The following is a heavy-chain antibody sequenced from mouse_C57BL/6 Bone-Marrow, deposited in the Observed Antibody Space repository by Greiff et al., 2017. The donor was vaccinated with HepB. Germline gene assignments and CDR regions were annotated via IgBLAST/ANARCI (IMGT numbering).Heavy chain of an antibody. J-gene: IGHJ1*03. CDR3: ARSGTTVVAKDWYFDV. D-gene: IGHD1-1*01. CDR1: GYTFTSYW. Sequence: QVQLQQPGAELVKPGASVKMSCKASGYTFTSYWITWVKQRPGQGLEWIGDIYPDSGSTNYNEKFKSKATLTVDTSSSTAYMQLSSLTSEDSAVYYCARSGTTVVAKDWYFDVWGTGTTVTVSS. V-gene: IGHV1-55*01. CDR2: IYPDSGST.